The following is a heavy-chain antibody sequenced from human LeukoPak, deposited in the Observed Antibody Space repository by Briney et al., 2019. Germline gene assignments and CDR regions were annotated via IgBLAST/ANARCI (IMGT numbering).Heavy chain of an antibody. CDR1: GFTLSSYW. V-gene: IGHV3-7*01. CDR2: IKQEGSEN. Sequence: GGSLRLSCAASGFTLSSYWMSCVRQATGEGLEWVDNIKQEGSENYYVDTVQVRFTISRDNAKFSLYLQMNSVRAEDAAVYYCARGRGIGVYYYMDVWGKGTTVTVSS. CDR3: ARGRGIGVYYYMDV. D-gene: IGHD3-3*02. J-gene: IGHJ6*03.